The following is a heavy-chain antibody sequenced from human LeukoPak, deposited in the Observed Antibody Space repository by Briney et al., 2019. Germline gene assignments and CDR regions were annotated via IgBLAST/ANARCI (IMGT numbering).Heavy chain of an antibody. Sequence: GGSLRLSCAASGFSFSSYGMSWVRQAPGKGLEWVSSISSSGSSTYYADSVKGRFTISRDNSKNTVYLQMNSLRAEDTAGYYCAEITIIRGFDYWGQGTLVTVSS. D-gene: IGHD3-10*01. J-gene: IGHJ4*02. CDR1: GFSFSSYG. CDR2: ISSSGSST. V-gene: IGHV3-23*01. CDR3: AEITIIRGFDY.